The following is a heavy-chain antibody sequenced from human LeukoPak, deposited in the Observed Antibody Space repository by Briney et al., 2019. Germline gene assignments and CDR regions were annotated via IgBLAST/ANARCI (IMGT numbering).Heavy chain of an antibody. J-gene: IGHJ4*02. D-gene: IGHD6-19*01. CDR1: GFTFSSYG. V-gene: IGHV3-30*02. CDR3: AKGPIGGWMFDY. Sequence: WGSLRLSCAASGFTFSSYGMHWVRQAPGKGLEGVAFIRYDGSNKYYADSVKGGFTISRDNSKNTLYLQMNSLRAEDTAVYSCAKGPIGGWMFDYWGQGTLVTVSS. CDR2: IRYDGSNK.